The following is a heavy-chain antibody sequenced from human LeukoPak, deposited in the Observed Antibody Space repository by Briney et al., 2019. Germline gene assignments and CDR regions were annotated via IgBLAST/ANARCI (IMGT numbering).Heavy chain of an antibody. V-gene: IGHV1-69*05. CDR1: GGTFSSYA. D-gene: IGHD6-6*01. CDR2: IIPIFGTA. Sequence: GASVKVSCKASGGTFSSYAISWVRQAPGQGLEWMGGIIPIFGTANYAQKFQGRVTITTDESTSTAYMELSSLRSEGTAVYYCARGFEASSSVHDWGQGTLVTVSS. J-gene: IGHJ4*02. CDR3: ARGFEASSSVHD.